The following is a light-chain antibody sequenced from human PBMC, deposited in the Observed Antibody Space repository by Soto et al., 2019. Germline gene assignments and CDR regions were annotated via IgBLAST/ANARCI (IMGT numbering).Light chain of an antibody. Sequence: QSFLTQPRSVSGSPGQSVTISCTGTSSDVGGYNYVSWYKQHPGKVPELIIYDVTKRPSGVPDRFSGSKSGNTASLTISGLQVEDEADYYCCSYAGTYSWVFGGGTKVTVL. CDR3: CSYAGTYSWV. V-gene: IGLV2-11*01. CDR2: DVT. J-gene: IGLJ3*02. CDR1: SSDVGGYNY.